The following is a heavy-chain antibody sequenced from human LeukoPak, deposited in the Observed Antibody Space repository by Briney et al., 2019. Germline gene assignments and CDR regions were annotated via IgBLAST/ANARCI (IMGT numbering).Heavy chain of an antibody. J-gene: IGHJ4*02. Sequence: GGPLRLSCAASGFTFSSYEMNWVRQAPGKGLEWVSYISSSGSTIYYADSVKGRFTISRDNAKNSLYLQMNSLRAEDTAVYYCARLHYYDREGDYWGQGTLVTVSS. CDR3: ARLHYYDREGDY. CDR2: ISSSGSTI. D-gene: IGHD3-22*01. V-gene: IGHV3-48*03. CDR1: GFTFSSYE.